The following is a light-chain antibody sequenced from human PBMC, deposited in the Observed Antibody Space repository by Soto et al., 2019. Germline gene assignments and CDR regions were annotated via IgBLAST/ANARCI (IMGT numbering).Light chain of an antibody. V-gene: IGKV3-15*01. J-gene: IGKJ5*01. CDR1: QSVSSN. CDR3: QQYIKLTIT. Sequence: SPGERATLSCRACQSVSSNLAWYQQKPGQAHRLLISDASTRATGIPARFSGSGSGPEFTLTVSSLQSEDFAVYTCQQYIKLTITFGQGTGQE. CDR2: DAS.